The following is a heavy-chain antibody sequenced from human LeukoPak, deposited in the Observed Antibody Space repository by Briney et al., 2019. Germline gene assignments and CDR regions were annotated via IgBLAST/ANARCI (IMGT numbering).Heavy chain of an antibody. CDR2: INHSGST. V-gene: IGHV4-34*01. J-gene: IGHJ4*02. CDR3: AREGYSSSWTPFDY. CDR1: GGSFSGYY. Sequence: SETLSLTCAVYGGSFSGYYWSWIRQPPGKGLEWIGEINHSGSTNYNPSLKSRVTISVDTPKNKFSLKLSSVTAADTAVYYCAREGYSSSWTPFDYWGQGTLVTVSS. D-gene: IGHD6-13*01.